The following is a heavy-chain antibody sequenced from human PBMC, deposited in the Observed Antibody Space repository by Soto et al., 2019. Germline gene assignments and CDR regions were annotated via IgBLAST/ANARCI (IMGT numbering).Heavy chain of an antibody. CDR1: GFTFSSYG. J-gene: IGHJ4*02. Sequence: GGSLRLSCAASGFTFSSYGMHWVRQAPGKGLEWVAVIWYDGSNKYYADSVKGRFTISRDNSKNTLYLQMNSLRAEDTAVYYCARGGSSGYYYQRGYWGQGTLVTVSS. D-gene: IGHD3-22*01. V-gene: IGHV3-33*08. CDR3: ARGGSSGYYYQRGY. CDR2: IWYDGSNK.